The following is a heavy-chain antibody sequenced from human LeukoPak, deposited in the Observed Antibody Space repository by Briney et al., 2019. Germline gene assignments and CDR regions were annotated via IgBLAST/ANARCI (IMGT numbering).Heavy chain of an antibody. V-gene: IGHV4-39*01. CDR1: GGSISNGGHY. J-gene: IGHJ4*02. CDR3: ARGRLPGYSNAIDY. CDR2: IHYSGST. D-gene: IGHD6-13*01. Sequence: SETLSLTCTVSGGSISNGGHYWGWIRQPPGKGLEWIASIHYSGSTYYSPSLKSRVTISVDTSKNQFSLKLSSVTAADTAVYYCARGRLPGYSNAIDYWGQGTLVTVSS.